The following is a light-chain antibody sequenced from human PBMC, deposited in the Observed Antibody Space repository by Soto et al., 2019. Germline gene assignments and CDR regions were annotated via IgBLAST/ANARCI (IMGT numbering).Light chain of an antibody. Sequence: QPVLTQPPSESGTPGQRVTISCSGSSSNIGSNTVSWYQQVPGTAPKLLIYFNNQRPSGVPARFSVSKSGTSASLAISGLQSEDEADYYCAAWDDSLNGWVFGGGTKVTVL. J-gene: IGLJ3*02. CDR1: SSNIGSNT. CDR2: FNN. V-gene: IGLV1-44*01. CDR3: AAWDDSLNGWV.